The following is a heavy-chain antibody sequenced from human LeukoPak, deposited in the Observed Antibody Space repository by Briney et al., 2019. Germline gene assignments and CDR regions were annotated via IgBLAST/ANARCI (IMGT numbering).Heavy chain of an antibody. CDR3: ATFQLGIPY. Sequence: PSETLSLTCTVSGGSISSYYWSWIRQPPGKGLEWIGYMYYSESTKYNPSLKSRVIISVDTSKNQFSLKLGSVTAADTAVYYCATFQLGIPYWGQGTLVTVSS. V-gene: IGHV4-59*01. CDR2: MYYSEST. J-gene: IGHJ4*02. D-gene: IGHD3-16*01. CDR1: GGSISSYY.